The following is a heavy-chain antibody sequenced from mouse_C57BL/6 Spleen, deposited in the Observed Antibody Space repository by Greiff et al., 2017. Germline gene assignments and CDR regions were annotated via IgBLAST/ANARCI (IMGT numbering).Heavy chain of an antibody. D-gene: IGHD4-1*01. Sequence: VKLMESGPELVKPGASVKISCKASGYAFSSSWMNWVKQRPGKGLEWIGRIYPGDGDTNYNGKFKGKATLTADKSSSTAYMQLSSLTSEDSAVYFCARWGDWDGYWGQGTTLTVSS. CDR3: ARWGDWDGY. CDR1: GYAFSSSW. CDR2: IYPGDGDT. J-gene: IGHJ2*01. V-gene: IGHV1-82*01.